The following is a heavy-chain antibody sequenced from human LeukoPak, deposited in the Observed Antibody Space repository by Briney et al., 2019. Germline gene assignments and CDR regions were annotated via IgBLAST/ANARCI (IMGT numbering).Heavy chain of an antibody. V-gene: IGHV4-39*01. CDR1: LNSISSSSYY. J-gene: IGHJ4*02. Sequence: SETLSLTCTVSLNSISSSSYYWGWIRQFPGKGLEWTGYIYYSGSTYYSSSLKSRVTISVDTSKNQFSLKLNSVTAADTAVYYCASRYYYDSSGYFVHWGQGTLVTVSS. CDR3: ASRYYYDSSGYFVH. D-gene: IGHD3-22*01. CDR2: IYYSGST.